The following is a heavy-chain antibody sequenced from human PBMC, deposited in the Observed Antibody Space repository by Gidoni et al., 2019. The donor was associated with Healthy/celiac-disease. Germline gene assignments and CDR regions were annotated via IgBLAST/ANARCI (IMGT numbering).Heavy chain of an antibody. V-gene: IGHV4-34*01. CDR2: INHSGST. CDR1: GGSFSGYY. CDR3: ARGCLAVAGGGDY. Sequence: QVQLQQWGAGLLKPSETLSLTCAVYGGSFSGYYWSWIRQPPGKGLEWIGEINHSGSTNYNPSLKSRVTISVDTSKNQFSLKLSSVTAADTAVYYCARGCLAVAGGGDYWGQGTLVTVSS. D-gene: IGHD6-19*01. J-gene: IGHJ4*02.